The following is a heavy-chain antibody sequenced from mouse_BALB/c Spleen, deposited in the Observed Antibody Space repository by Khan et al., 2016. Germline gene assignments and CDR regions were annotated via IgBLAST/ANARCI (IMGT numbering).Heavy chain of an antibody. J-gene: IGHJ2*01. CDR2: IYPGDGDT. CDR1: GYAFSSYW. CDR3: ARKWNFGGYFDY. V-gene: IGHV1-80*01. D-gene: IGHD1-3*01. Sequence: QVQLKQSGAELVRPGSSVKISCKASGYAFSSYWMNWVKQRPGQGLEWIGQIYPGDGDTNYNGKFKGKATLTADNSSSTAYMQLSGLTSEDSAVYFCARKWNFGGYFDYWGQGTTLTVSS.